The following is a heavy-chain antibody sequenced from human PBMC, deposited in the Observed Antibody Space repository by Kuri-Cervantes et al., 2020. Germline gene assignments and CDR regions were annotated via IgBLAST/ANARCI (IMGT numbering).Heavy chain of an antibody. CDR3: ARAGVPGRGIVEPRGS. J-gene: IGHJ5*02. CDR1: RFTFSSYA. D-gene: IGHD2-15*01. CDR2: ISGSGGTT. V-gene: IGHV3-23*01. Sequence: GESLKISCAASRFTFSSYAMSWVRQAPGKGLEWVSSISGSGGTTYYADSVKGRFTISRDNSQNTLYLQMNSLRAEDTAVYYCARAGVPGRGIVEPRGSWGQGTLVTVFS.